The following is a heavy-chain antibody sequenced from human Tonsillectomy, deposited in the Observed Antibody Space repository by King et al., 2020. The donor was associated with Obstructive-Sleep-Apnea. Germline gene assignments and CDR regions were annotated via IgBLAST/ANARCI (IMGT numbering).Heavy chain of an antibody. J-gene: IGHJ6*02. V-gene: IGHV4-39*01. CDR1: GGSISSNNYY. Sequence: LQLQESGPGLVKPSETLSLTCTVSGGSISSNNYYWGWIRQPPGKGLEWIGSMFYSGSTYYNPSLRSRVTISVDTSKNQFSLKLSSVTAADTAVYYCARQFRGLNEPYYYYGMDVWGQGTTVTVSS. CDR2: MFYSGST. CDR3: ARQFRGLNEPYYYYGMDV. D-gene: IGHD3-10*01.